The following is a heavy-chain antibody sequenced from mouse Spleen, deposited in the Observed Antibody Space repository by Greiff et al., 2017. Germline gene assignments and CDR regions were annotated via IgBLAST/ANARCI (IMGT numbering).Heavy chain of an antibody. Sequence: QVQLQQPGAELVKPGASVKLSCKASGYTFTSYWMQWVKQRPGQGLEWIGEIDPSDSYTNYNQKFKGKATLTVDTSSSTAYMQLSSLTSEDSAVYYCATYYYGGSYYAMDYWGQGTSVTVSS. V-gene: IGHV1-50*01. CDR2: IDPSDSYT. CDR1: GYTFTSYW. J-gene: IGHJ4*01. CDR3: ATYYYGGSYYAMDY. D-gene: IGHD1-1*01.